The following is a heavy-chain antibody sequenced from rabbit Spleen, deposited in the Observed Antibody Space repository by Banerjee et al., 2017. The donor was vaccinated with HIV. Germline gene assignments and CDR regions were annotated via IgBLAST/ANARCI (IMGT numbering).Heavy chain of an antibody. V-gene: IGHV1S45*01. CDR1: GIDFSKNYF. D-gene: IGHD8-1*01. CDR2: ISTISGSA. CDR3: ARDGAGGSYFAL. Sequence: QEQLVESGGGLVQPEGSLTLTCKASGIDFSKNYFMCWVRQAPEKGLEWIAGISTISGSAYYASWAKGRFTISKPSSTTVTLQMTSLTAADTATYFCARDGAGGSYFALWGQGTLVTVS. J-gene: IGHJ3*01.